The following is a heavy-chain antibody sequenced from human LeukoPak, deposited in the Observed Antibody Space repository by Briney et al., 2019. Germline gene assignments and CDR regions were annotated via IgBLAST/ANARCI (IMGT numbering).Heavy chain of an antibody. V-gene: IGHV4-34*01. CDR2: INHSGST. CDR1: GGSFSGYY. CDR3: ARNEGRLRWRY. Sequence: SENLSLTCAVYGGSFSGYYWSWLRQPPGKGLEWIGEINHSGSTNYNPSLKSRVAISVATSKNQFSLKLSSVTAADTAVYYCARNEGRLRWRYWGQGTLVTVSS. J-gene: IGHJ4*02. D-gene: IGHD4-23*01.